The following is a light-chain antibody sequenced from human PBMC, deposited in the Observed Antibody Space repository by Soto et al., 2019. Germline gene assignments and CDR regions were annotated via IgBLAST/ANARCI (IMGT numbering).Light chain of an antibody. V-gene: IGKV3-15*01. CDR2: GAS. CDR1: QSVSVN. J-gene: IGKJ1*01. CDR3: QQSGDTPPWT. Sequence: EIVMTQSPATLSVSPGESASLSCRASQSVSVNLARYQQKPGQPPRLLIYGASTRATGIPARFSGSGSGTEFTLTITSLQPEDFATYYCQQSGDTPPWTFGQGTKVDIK.